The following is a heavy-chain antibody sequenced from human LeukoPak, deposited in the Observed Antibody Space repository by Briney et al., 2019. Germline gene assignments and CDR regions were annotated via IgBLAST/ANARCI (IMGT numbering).Heavy chain of an antibody. CDR1: GDSISTGIFY. J-gene: IGHJ1*01. CDR2: IYYSGNT. Sequence: NPSETLSLTCTVSGDSISTGIFYWGWIRQPPGKGLEWIGSIYYSGNTYYNPSLKSRVTMSVDTSKSQFSLNLNSVTAADTAMYYCAKVVASPAIYFQHWGQGTLVTVSS. V-gene: IGHV4-39*07. CDR3: AKVVASPAIYFQH. D-gene: IGHD2-21*02.